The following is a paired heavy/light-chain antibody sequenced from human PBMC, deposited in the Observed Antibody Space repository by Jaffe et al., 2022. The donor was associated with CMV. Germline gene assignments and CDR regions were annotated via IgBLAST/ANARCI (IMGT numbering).Heavy chain of an antibody. CDR3: ARGRGGSGYYAVSYYYYGMDV. CDR2: INHSGST. D-gene: IGHD3-3*01. J-gene: IGHJ6*02. V-gene: IGHV4-34*01. CDR1: GGSFSGYY. Sequence: QVQLQQWGAGLLKPSETLSLTCAVYGGSFSGYYWSWIRQPPGKGLEWIGEINHSGSTNYNPSLKSRVTISVDTSKNQFSLKLSSVTAADTAVYYCARGRGGSGYYAVSYYYYGMDVWGQGTTVTVSS.
Light chain of an antibody. CDR2: GKN. Sequence: SSELTQDPAVSVALGQTVRITCQGDSLRSYYASWYQQKPGQAPVLVIYGKNNRPSGIPDRFSGSSSGNTASLTITGAQAEDEADYYCNSRDSSGNHRVFGTGTKVTVL. V-gene: IGLV3-19*01. J-gene: IGLJ1*01. CDR1: SLRSYY. CDR3: NSRDSSGNHRV.